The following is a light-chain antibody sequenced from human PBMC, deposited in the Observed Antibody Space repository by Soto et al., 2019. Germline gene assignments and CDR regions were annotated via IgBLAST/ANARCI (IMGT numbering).Light chain of an antibody. Sequence: DIQMTQSPSSLSAPVGDRVTITCQASHDIKKFLNWFQEKPGKAPELLIYDASNLQTGVPSRFSGSGSGTHFTFTISSLQPEDIATYYCQRYDSLPPTFGQGTRLDIK. CDR3: QRYDSLPPT. J-gene: IGKJ5*01. V-gene: IGKV1-33*01. CDR2: DAS. CDR1: HDIKKF.